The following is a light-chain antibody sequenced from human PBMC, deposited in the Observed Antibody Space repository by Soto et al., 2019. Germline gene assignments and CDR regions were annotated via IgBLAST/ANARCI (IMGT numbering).Light chain of an antibody. V-gene: IGKV3-15*01. CDR1: QSVSTN. Sequence: EIVMTQSPAALSVSPGEKVTLSCRASQSVSTNLGWYQQKTGQAPRLLIYDASTRATGVPARFSGSGSATEFTLTISSLQSADFAVYYCQQYNTWPPRYTFGQGTKLEIK. J-gene: IGKJ2*01. CDR2: DAS. CDR3: QQYNTWPPRYT.